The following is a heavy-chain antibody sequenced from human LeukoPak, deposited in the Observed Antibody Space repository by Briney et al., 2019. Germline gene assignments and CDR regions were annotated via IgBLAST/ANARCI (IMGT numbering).Heavy chain of an antibody. CDR1: GFTFSNYN. V-gene: IGHV3-21*01. CDR3: ARLYYYGSGEAFDI. D-gene: IGHD3-10*01. CDR2: ITSDGRYK. Sequence: GGSLRLSCAASGFTFSNYNMNWVRQAPGKSLEWVSSITSDGRYKYYVDSVRGRFTISRDNDKNSLFLQVDSLRAEDTAVYYCARLYYYGSGEAFDIWGQGTMVTVSS. J-gene: IGHJ3*02.